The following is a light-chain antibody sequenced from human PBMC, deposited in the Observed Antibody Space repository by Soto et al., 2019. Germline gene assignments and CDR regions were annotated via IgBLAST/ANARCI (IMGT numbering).Light chain of an antibody. CDR3: QQYGSSRGAT. CDR2: GAS. Sequence: EIVLTQSPGTLSLSPGERATLSCRASQSVSSTYLAWYQQKPGQAPRLLIYGASSRATGIPDRFSGSGSGTDFTLTISRLEPEYFAVYYCQQYGSSRGATFGPGTKVDIK. V-gene: IGKV3-20*01. J-gene: IGKJ3*01. CDR1: QSVSSTY.